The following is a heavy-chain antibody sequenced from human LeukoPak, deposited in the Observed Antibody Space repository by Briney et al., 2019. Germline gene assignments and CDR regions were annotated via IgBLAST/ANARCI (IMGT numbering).Heavy chain of an antibody. J-gene: IGHJ4*02. CDR2: IYTSGST. D-gene: IGHD2-15*01. V-gene: IGHV4-4*07. Sequence: SETLSLTCTVSGGSISSYYWSWIRQPAGKGLEWIGRIYTSGSTNYNPSLKSRVTISVDTSKNQFSLKLGSVTAADTAVYYCARGYCSGGSCYPRHNRQYYFDYWGQGTLVTVSS. CDR3: ARGYCSGGSCYPRHNRQYYFDY. CDR1: GGSISSYY.